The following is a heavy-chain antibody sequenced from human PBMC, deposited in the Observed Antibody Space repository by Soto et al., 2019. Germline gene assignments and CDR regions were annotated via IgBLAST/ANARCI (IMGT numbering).Heavy chain of an antibody. CDR3: ARDKGGYSSAGWFDP. CDR2: IIPIFGTA. J-gene: IGHJ5*02. D-gene: IGHD6-25*01. Sequence: QVQLVQSGAEVKKPGSSVKVSCKASGGTFSSYAISWVRQAPGQGLEWMGGIIPIFGTANYAQKFQGRVTITADESTSPAYMALRSLRSEDTAVYYCARDKGGYSSAGWFDPWGQGTLVTVSS. CDR1: GGTFSSYA. V-gene: IGHV1-69*01.